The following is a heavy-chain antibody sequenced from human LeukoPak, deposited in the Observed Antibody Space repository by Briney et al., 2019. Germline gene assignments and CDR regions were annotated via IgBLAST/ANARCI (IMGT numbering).Heavy chain of an antibody. CDR3: ARAARTIFGVVSGGFDP. J-gene: IGHJ5*02. D-gene: IGHD3-3*01. CDR2: MNPNSGNT. Sequence: ASAKVSCKASGYTFTSYDINWVRQATGQGLKWMGWMNPNSGNTGYAQKFQGRVTITRNTSISTAYMELSSLRSEDTAVYYCARAARTIFGVVSGGFDPWGQGTLVTVSS. V-gene: IGHV1-8*03. CDR1: GYTFTSYD.